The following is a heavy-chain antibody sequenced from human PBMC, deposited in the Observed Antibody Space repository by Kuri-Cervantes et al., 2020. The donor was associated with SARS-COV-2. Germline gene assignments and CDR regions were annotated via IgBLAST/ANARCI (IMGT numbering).Heavy chain of an antibody. V-gene: IGHV1-2*02. J-gene: IGHJ6*02. CDR3: ASLTGTTGGRYYYYGMDV. D-gene: IGHD1-7*01. CDR2: INPNSGGT. Sequence: ASVTVSCKASGYTFTGYYMHWVRQAPGQGLEWMGWINPNSGGTNYAQKFQGRVTMTRDTSISTAYMELSRLRSDDTAVYYCASLTGTTGGRYYYYGMDVWGQGTTVTVSS. CDR1: GYTFTGYY.